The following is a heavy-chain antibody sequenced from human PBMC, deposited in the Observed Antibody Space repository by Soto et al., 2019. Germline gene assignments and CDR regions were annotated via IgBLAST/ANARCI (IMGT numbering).Heavy chain of an antibody. CDR1: GYTFTSYY. V-gene: IGHV1-46*01. D-gene: IGHD3-22*01. J-gene: IGHJ4*02. Sequence: ASVKISCKASGYTFTSYYMHWVRQAPGQGLEWMGIINPSGGSTSYAQKFQGRVTMTRDTSTSTVYMELSSLRSEDTAVYYCARGFYYDSSGYYSLDYWGQGTLVTVSS. CDR2: INPSGGST. CDR3: ARGFYYDSSGYYSLDY.